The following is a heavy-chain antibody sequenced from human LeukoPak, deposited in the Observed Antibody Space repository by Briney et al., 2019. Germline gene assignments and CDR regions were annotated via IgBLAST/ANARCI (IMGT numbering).Heavy chain of an antibody. CDR3: ARGVESDY. V-gene: IGHV3-74*01. J-gene: IGHJ4*02. D-gene: IGHD3-3*01. CDR2: INSDGSSI. CDR1: GFTFSSYW. Sequence: PGGSLRLSCAASGFTFSSYWMHWVRQAPGKGLVWVSGINSDGSSINYADSVKGRLTNSRDNAKNTLYLQMNSLRAEDTAVYYCARGVESDYWGQGTLVTVSS.